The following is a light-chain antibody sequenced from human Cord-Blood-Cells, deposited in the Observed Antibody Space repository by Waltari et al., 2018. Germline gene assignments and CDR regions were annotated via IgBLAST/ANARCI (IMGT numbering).Light chain of an antibody. V-gene: IGLV2-23*01. CDR2: EGS. CDR1: SSDVGSYNL. Sequence: QPALTQPASVSGSPGQSITTSFSGPSSDVGSYNLVSWYQQHPGKAPKLMIYEGSKRPSGVSNRFSGSKSGNTASLTISGLQAEDEADYYCCSYAGSSTLVFGGGTKLTVL. J-gene: IGLJ3*02. CDR3: CSYAGSSTLV.